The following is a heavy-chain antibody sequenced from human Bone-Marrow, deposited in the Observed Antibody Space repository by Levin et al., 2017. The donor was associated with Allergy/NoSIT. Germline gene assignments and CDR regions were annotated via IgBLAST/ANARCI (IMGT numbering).Heavy chain of an antibody. J-gene: IGHJ6*02. CDR3: ARSYCSQGVCFNGDYYYSMDV. D-gene: IGHD2-8*01. CDR1: GYTFSTYA. CDR2: INTNTGKP. Sequence: ASVKVSCKSSGYTFSTYAINWVRQAPGQGLEWMGWINTNTGKPTYAQAFTGRFVLSLDTSVTTAYLQITSLKTEDTAIYYCARSYCSQGVCFNGDYYYSMDVWGQGTMVTVSS. V-gene: IGHV7-4-1*02.